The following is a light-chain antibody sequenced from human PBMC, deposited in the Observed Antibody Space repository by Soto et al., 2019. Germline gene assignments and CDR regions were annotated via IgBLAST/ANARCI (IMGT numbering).Light chain of an antibody. V-gene: IGLV2-8*01. Sequence: QSALTQPPSASGSPGQSVTISCTGTSSDVGDNKYVSWYQQQPGKAPKVIIYEISERPSGVPDRFSGSKSGNTASLTVSGLRAEDEDDYYCSSYAGSNNFRVFGGGTKLT. CDR1: SSDVGDNKY. CDR3: SSYAGSNNFRV. CDR2: EIS. J-gene: IGLJ2*01.